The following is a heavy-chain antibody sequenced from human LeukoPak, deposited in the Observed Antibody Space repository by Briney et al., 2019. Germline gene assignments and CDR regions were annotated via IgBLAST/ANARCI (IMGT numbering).Heavy chain of an antibody. CDR3: ARGPYYYYDTGGPLVWDY. Sequence: GGSLRLSCAASGFTVSSNYMSWVRQAPGKGLEWVSVIYSGGSTYYADSVKGRFTISRDNSKNTLYLQMNGLRAEDTAVYYCARGPYYYYDTGGPLVWDYWGQGTLVTVSS. CDR2: IYSGGST. J-gene: IGHJ4*02. D-gene: IGHD3-22*01. V-gene: IGHV3-53*01. CDR1: GFTVSSNY.